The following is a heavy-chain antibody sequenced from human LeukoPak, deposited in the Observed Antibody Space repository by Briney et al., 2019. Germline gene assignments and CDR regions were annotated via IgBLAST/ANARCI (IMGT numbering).Heavy chain of an antibody. J-gene: IGHJ3*02. Sequence: GGSLRLSCAASGFTVSTNYMSWVRQAPGKGLEWVSIIYSGGSTSYADSVKGRFTISRDISKNTLFLQMSSLRAEDTAVYYCARDPYDRSGYGAFDMWGQGTMVTVSS. CDR1: GFTVSTNY. CDR2: IYSGGST. CDR3: ARDPYDRSGYGAFDM. V-gene: IGHV3-53*01. D-gene: IGHD3-22*01.